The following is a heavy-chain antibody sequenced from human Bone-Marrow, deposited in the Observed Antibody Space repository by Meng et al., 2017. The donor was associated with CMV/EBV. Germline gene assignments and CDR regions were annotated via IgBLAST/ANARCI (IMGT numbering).Heavy chain of an antibody. V-gene: IGHV1-8*01. J-gene: IGHJ6*02. CDR3: AREGHYDFWSGYFLPLYGMDV. CDR2: MNPGSGDT. D-gene: IGHD3-3*01. CDR1: GYTFISSE. Sequence: ASVKVSCKASGYTFISSEIHWLRQATGQGLEWMGWMNPGSGDTGYAQKFQGRLTMTGDTSISTAYMELSSLRSEDTAVYYCAREGHYDFWSGYFLPLYGMDVWGQGTTVTVSS.